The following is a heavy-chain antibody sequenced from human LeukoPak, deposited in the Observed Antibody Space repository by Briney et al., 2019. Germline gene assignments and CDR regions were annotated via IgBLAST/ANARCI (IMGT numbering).Heavy chain of an antibody. CDR3: AKEAAYDILTGYYHFDY. J-gene: IGHJ4*02. D-gene: IGHD3-9*01. CDR1: GFTFISYA. V-gene: IGHV3-23*01. CDR2: ISGSGYGT. Sequence: GGSLRLSCAAPGFTFISYAMTRVCQGPGKGLEWVSDISGSGYGTYYADSVRGWFTLSRDNSKNTLYLQMNSLRAEDTSVYYCAKEAAYDILTGYYHFDYWGQGTLVTVSS.